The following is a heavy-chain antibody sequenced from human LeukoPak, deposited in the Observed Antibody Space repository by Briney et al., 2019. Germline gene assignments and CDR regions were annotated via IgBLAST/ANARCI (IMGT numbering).Heavy chain of an antibody. V-gene: IGHV4-31*03. CDR1: GGSISSGGYY. CDR3: ARVKVRGSGWFDP. J-gene: IGHJ5*02. Sequence: PSETPSLTCTVSGGSISSGGYYWSWIRQHPGKGLEWVGYIYYSGSTYYNPSLKSRVTISVDTSKNQFSLKLSSVTAADTAVYYCARVKVRGSGWFDPWGQGTLVTVSS. CDR2: IYYSGST. D-gene: IGHD3-10*01.